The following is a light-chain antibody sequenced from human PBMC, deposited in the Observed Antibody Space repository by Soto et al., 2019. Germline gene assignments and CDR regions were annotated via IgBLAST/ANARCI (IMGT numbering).Light chain of an antibody. J-gene: IGKJ2*01. CDR2: AAS. Sequence: DVQMTQSPSSLSASVGDRVTITCRASRDISSSLAWYQQKPGKVPKLLIYAASTLHAGVQSRFSGSGSGTFLTLTINSLQPEDGATYYCQKYNSAPNTFGRGTRLEIK. V-gene: IGKV1-27*01. CDR1: RDISSS. CDR3: QKYNSAPNT.